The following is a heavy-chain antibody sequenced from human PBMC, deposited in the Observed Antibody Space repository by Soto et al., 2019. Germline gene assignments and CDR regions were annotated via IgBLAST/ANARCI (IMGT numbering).Heavy chain of an antibody. CDR1: GFTFSDYY. Sequence: GGSLRLSCAASGFTFSDYYMSWIRQAPGKGLEWVSYISSSGSTIYYADSVKGRFTISRDNAKNSLYLQMNSLRAEDTAVYYCASGRTQTYYDFWSGPVRDFDYWGQGTLVSVSS. D-gene: IGHD3-3*01. CDR3: ASGRTQTYYDFWSGPVRDFDY. CDR2: ISSSGSTI. V-gene: IGHV3-11*01. J-gene: IGHJ4*02.